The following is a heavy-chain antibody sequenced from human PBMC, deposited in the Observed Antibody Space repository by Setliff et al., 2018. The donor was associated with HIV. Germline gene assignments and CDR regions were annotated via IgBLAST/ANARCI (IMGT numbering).Heavy chain of an antibody. V-gene: IGHV4-4*09. J-gene: IGHJ4*02. CDR1: GDSISNYY. CDR2: IYTTGST. D-gene: IGHD6-19*01. CDR3: ARSPRIGVAGEFEY. Sequence: SETLSLTCTVSGDSISNYYWSWVRQPPGKGLEWIGYIYTTGSTNYNPSLKSRVTMSVDTSKNQFSLKVNYVTAADTAVYYCARSPRIGVAGEFEYWGQGTLVTVSS.